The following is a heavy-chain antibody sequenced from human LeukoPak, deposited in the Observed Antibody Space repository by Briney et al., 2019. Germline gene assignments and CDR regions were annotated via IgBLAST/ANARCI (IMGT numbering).Heavy chain of an antibody. CDR3: ARPPYSGSYSYSGSYSYYFDY. V-gene: IGHV3-48*03. CDR1: GFTFSSYE. Sequence: GGSLRLSCAASGFTFSSYEMNWVRQAPGKGLEWVSYISSSGSTIYYADSVKGRFTFSRDNAKNSLYLQMNSLRAEDTAVYYCARPPYSGSYSYSGSYSYYFDYWGQGTLVTVSS. CDR2: ISSSGSTI. D-gene: IGHD1-26*01. J-gene: IGHJ4*02.